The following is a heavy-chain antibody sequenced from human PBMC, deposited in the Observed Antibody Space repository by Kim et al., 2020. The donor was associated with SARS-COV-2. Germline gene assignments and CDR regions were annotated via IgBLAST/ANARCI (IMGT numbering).Heavy chain of an antibody. V-gene: IGHV3-66*01. CDR2: ST. J-gene: IGHJ6*02. D-gene: IGHD3-10*01. Sequence: STYYTDTVKGSFTISREDSKDTLYLQIDSLRAEDTAVYYCARDARSYGMDVWGQGTTVTVSS. CDR3: ARDARSYGMDV.